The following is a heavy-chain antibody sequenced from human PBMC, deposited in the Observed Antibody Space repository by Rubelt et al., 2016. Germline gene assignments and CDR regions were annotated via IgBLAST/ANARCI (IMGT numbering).Heavy chain of an antibody. CDR2: IYSGGST. Sequence: GESGGGLIQPGGSLRLSCAASGFTVSSNYMSWVRQAPGKGLEWVSVIYSGGSTYYADSVNGRFTISRDNSKNTLYLQMNSLRAEDTAVYYCARALRKLVVPAAKEWDYYYYGMDVWGQGTTVTVSS. D-gene: IGHD2-2*01. CDR3: ARALRKLVVPAAKEWDYYYYGMDV. V-gene: IGHV3-53*01. CDR1: GFTVSSNY. J-gene: IGHJ6*02.